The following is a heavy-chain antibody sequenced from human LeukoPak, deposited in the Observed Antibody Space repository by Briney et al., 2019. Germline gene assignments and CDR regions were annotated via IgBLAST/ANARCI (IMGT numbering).Heavy chain of an antibody. CDR2: IYYSGST. CDR3: ARGASQNYYDSSGYYY. D-gene: IGHD3-22*01. Sequence: SETLSLTCTVSGGSISSGGYYWSWIRQPPGKGLEWIGYIYYSGSTYYNPSLKSRVTISVDTSKNQFSLKLSSVTAADTAVYYCARGASQNYYDSSGYYYWGQGTLVTVSS. J-gene: IGHJ4*02. CDR1: GGSISSGGYY. V-gene: IGHV4-30-4*01.